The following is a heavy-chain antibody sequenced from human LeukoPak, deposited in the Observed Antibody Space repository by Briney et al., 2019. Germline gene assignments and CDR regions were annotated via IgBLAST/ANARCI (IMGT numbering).Heavy chain of an antibody. J-gene: IGHJ6*03. CDR2: IYTSGST. V-gene: IGHV4-4*07. Sequence: SETLSLTCTVSGGSISSYYWSWIRQPAGKGLEWIGRIYTSGSTNYNPSLKSRVTMSVDTSKNQFSLKLTSVTAADTAVYYCARDFDSSGYGDFYLYMDVWGKGTTVTISS. D-gene: IGHD3-22*01. CDR1: GGSISSYY. CDR3: ARDFDSSGYGDFYLYMDV.